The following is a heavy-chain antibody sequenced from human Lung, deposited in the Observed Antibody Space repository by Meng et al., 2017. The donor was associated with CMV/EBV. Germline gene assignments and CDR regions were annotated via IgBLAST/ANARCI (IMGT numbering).Heavy chain of an antibody. CDR2: INPNSGGT. J-gene: IGHJ6*02. CDR1: GYTYTGYY. D-gene: IGHD3-3*01. Sequence: ASVXVSXXASGYTYTGYYMHWVRQAPGQGLEWMGWINPNSGGTNYAQKFQGRVTMTRDTSISTAYMELSRLRSDDTAVYYCAYTYDFWSGYYPPVMDVWGQGXTVTVSS. CDR3: AYTYDFWSGYYPPVMDV. V-gene: IGHV1-2*02.